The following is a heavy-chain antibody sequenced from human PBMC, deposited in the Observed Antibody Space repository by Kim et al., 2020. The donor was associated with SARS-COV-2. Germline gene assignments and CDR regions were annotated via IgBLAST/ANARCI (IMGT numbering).Heavy chain of an antibody. CDR1: GFTFSSYA. D-gene: IGHD3-22*01. Sequence: GGSLRLSCAASGFTFSSYAMHWVRQAPGKGLEWVAVISYDGSNKYYADSVKGRFTISRDNSKNTLYLQMNSLRAEDTAVYYCARENGDPNYYDSSGYYYTPSFYYYGMDVWGQGTTVTVSS. CDR2: ISYDGSNK. V-gene: IGHV3-30*04. CDR3: ARENGDPNYYDSSGYYYTPSFYYYGMDV. J-gene: IGHJ6*02.